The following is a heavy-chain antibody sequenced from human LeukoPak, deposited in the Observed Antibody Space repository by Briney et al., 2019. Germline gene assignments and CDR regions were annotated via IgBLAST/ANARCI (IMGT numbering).Heavy chain of an antibody. D-gene: IGHD2-15*01. CDR2: AHHGGST. Sequence: SETLSLTCAVSGASIRSGNWWSWVRQFPGKGLEWTGEAHHGGSTNYNPSLKSRLSISVDNSKDQFSLTLTSVTAADTAVYYCASHPGDIVVEPALRTWLDPWGQGTLVTVSS. V-gene: IGHV4-4*02. CDR1: GASIRSGNW. J-gene: IGHJ5*02. CDR3: ASHPGDIVVEPALRTWLDP.